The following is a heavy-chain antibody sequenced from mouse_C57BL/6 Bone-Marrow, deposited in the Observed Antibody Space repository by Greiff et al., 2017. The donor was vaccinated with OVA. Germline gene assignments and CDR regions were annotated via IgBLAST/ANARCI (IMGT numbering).Heavy chain of an antibody. CDR3: ARHGDGPYAMDY. V-gene: IGHV5-2*03. Sequence: EVKLVESGGGLVQPGESLKLSCESNEYEFPSHDLSWVRKTPEKRLELVAAINSDGGSTYSPYTMERRFIISRDNTKKTLYLQMSSLRSEDTALYYCARHGDGPYAMDYWGQGTSVTVSS. CDR1: EYEFPSHD. D-gene: IGHD2-3*01. CDR2: INSDGGST. J-gene: IGHJ4*01.